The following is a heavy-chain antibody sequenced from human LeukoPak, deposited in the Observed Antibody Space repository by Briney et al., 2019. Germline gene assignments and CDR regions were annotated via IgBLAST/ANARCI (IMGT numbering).Heavy chain of an antibody. J-gene: IGHJ4*02. Sequence: GGSLRLSCAASGFTFSSYAMHWVRQAPGKGLEWVAVISYDGSNKYYADSVKGRFTISRDNSKNTLYLQMNSLRAEDTAVYYCARGSPHYDFWSGYYGRFDYWGQGTLVTVSS. CDR1: GFTFSSYA. CDR2: ISYDGSNK. CDR3: ARGSPHYDFWSGYYGRFDY. D-gene: IGHD3-3*01. V-gene: IGHV3-30*04.